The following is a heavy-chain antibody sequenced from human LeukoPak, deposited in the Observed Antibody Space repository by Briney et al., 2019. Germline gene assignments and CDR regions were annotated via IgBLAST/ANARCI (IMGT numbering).Heavy chain of an antibody. CDR2: VFYSGST. D-gene: IGHD2-15*01. Sequence: PSETLSLTCTVSGGSVSSSSYHWGWIRQPPGKGLEWIVSVFYSGSTYYNPSLKSRVTMSVDTSKNQFSLKLSSVIAADTAVYYCARLWSTDCSGGSCPHQPNYWGQGTLVTVSS. V-gene: IGHV4-39*01. J-gene: IGHJ4*02. CDR3: ARLWSTDCSGGSCPHQPNY. CDR1: GGSVSSSSYH.